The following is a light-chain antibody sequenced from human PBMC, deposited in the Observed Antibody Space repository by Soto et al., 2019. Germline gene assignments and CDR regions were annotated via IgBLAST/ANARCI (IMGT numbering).Light chain of an antibody. Sequence: QSALTQPASVSGSPGQSITISCTGTSSDVGGYNYVSWYQQHPGKAPKLTIYDASNRPSGVSNRFSGSKSGNTASLTISGLQAAHEADYYCSSYNVFGTGTKVTVL. CDR3: SSYNV. CDR1: SSDVGGYNY. J-gene: IGLJ1*01. CDR2: DAS. V-gene: IGLV2-14*01.